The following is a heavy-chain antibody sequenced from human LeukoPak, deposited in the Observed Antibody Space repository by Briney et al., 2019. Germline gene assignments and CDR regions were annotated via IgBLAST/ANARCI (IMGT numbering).Heavy chain of an antibody. Sequence: PGGSLRLSCAASGFTFSSYEMNWVRQAPGKGLEWVSYISSSGSTIYYADSVKGRFTISRDNAKNSLYLQMNSLRAEDTAVYYCARDNPKRYSSIPNAFDIWGQGTMVTVSS. CDR2: ISSSGSTI. D-gene: IGHD6-13*01. CDR1: GFTFSSYE. CDR3: ARDNPKRYSSIPNAFDI. V-gene: IGHV3-48*03. J-gene: IGHJ3*02.